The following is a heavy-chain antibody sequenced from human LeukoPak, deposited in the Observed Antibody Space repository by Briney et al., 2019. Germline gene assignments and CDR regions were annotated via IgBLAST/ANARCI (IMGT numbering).Heavy chain of an antibody. CDR3: ARGLLGTTTSYFDY. CDR1: GFTFSSYV. CDR2: ITYDGSNK. V-gene: IGHV3-30-3*01. J-gene: IGHJ4*02. D-gene: IGHD1-26*01. Sequence: GRSPRLSCAASGFTFSSYVMHWVRQAPGKGLEWVAVITYDGSNKYYAESVKGRFTISRDNSKNTLDLQMNSLRAEDTAVYYCARGLLGTTTSYFDYWGQGTLVTVSS.